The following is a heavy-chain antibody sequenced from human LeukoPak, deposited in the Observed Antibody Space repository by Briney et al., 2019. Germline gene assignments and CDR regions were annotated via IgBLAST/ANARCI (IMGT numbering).Heavy chain of an antibody. J-gene: IGHJ4*02. CDR2: ISWNSGSI. Sequence: PGRSLRLSCAASGFTFDDYAMHWVRQAPGKGLEWVSGISWNSGSIGYADSVKGRFTISRDNAKNSLYLQMNSLRAEDTAVYYCASPRLSAYSSGWYYWGQGTLVTVSS. V-gene: IGHV3-9*01. CDR1: GFTFDDYA. CDR3: ASPRLSAYSSGWYY. D-gene: IGHD6-19*01.